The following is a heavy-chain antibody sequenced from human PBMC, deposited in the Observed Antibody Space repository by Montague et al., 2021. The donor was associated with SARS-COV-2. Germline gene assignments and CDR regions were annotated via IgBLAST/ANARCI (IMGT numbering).Heavy chain of an antibody. J-gene: IGHJ6*02. Sequence: TLSLTCVLSGGSVSSGDYSWSWIRQSPGKGLEWIGYIYQSGSAYYNPSLKSRVTISIDTSNNQFSLNLRSVTAADTGLYYCATGTRMYGIDFWGQGTTVTVSS. CDR2: IYQSGSA. D-gene: IGHD3-10*01. V-gene: IGHV4-30-2*06. CDR3: ATGTRMYGIDF. CDR1: GGSVSSGDYS.